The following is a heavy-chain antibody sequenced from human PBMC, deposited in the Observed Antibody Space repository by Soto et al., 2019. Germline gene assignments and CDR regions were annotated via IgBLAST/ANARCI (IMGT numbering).Heavy chain of an antibody. Sequence: QVQLVQSGAEVKKPGSSVKVSCTASGGTFRSNGISWVRQAPGQGLEWLGGIIPIVHTASYAQTFRGRVTITADESTTTAYMELSSLISEDTAVYYCAMITMIHSFDPWGQGTLVTVSS. V-gene: IGHV1-69*01. J-gene: IGHJ5*02. CDR3: AMITMIHSFDP. CDR2: IIPIVHTA. CDR1: GGTFRSNG. D-gene: IGHD3-22*01.